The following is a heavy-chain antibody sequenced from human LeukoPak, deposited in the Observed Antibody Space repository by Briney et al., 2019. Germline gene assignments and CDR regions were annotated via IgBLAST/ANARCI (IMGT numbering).Heavy chain of an antibody. CDR1: GFTFSDYY. CDR3: ARGDFWSGYYIVD. D-gene: IGHD3-3*01. J-gene: IGHJ4*02. CDR2: ITSSGSII. V-gene: IGHV3-11*04. Sequence: GGSLRLSCAASGFTFSDYYMSWIRQAPGKGLEWVSYITSSGSIIHYADSVKGRVTISRDNAKNSLYLQMNSLRAEDTAVYYCARGDFWSGYYIVDWGQGTLVTVSS.